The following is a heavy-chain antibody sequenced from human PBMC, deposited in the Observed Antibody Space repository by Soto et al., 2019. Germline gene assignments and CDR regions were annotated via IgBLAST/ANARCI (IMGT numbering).Heavy chain of an antibody. D-gene: IGHD2-8*01. Sequence: ASVKVSCEASGYSFTDYHIHWVRQAPGQGLEWLGRINPKSGGTSTAQKFQGWVTMTTDTSISTASMELTRLTSDDTAIYYCARGDSTDCSNGVCSFFYNHDMDVWGQGTTVTVSS. CDR1: GYSFTDYH. J-gene: IGHJ6*02. V-gene: IGHV1-2*04. CDR2: INPKSGGT. CDR3: ARGDSTDCSNGVCSFFYNHDMDV.